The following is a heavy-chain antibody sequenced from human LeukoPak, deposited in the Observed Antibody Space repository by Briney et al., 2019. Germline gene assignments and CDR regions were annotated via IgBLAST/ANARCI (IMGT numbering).Heavy chain of an antibody. CDR3: ARGRRAAAVRSNYWYFDL. V-gene: IGHV4-34*01. CDR1: GGSFSGYY. J-gene: IGHJ2*01. Sequence: SETLSLTCAVYGGSFSGYYWSWIRQPPGKGLGWIGEINHSGSTNYNPSLKSRVSISVDTSKNQFSLKLSSVTAADTAVYYCARGRRAAAVRSNYWYFDLWGRGTLVTVSS. CDR2: INHSGST. D-gene: IGHD6-13*01.